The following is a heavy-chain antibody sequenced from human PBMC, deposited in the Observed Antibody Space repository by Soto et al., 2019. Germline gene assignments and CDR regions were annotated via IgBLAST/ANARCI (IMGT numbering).Heavy chain of an antibody. V-gene: IGHV1-3*01. D-gene: IGHD1-26*01. CDR2: INAGNGNT. Sequence: QVQLVQSGAEVKKPGASVKVSCKASGYTFTSYAMHWVRQAPGQRLEWMGWINAGNGNTKYSQKFQGRVTITRDTAASTAHMGLSSLGSEDTAGYYCAGGGELLWGDYWGQGTLVTVSS. CDR3: AGGGELLWGDY. J-gene: IGHJ4*02. CDR1: GYTFTSYA.